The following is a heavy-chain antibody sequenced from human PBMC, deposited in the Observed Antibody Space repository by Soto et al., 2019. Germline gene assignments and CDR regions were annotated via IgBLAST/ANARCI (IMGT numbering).Heavy chain of an antibody. Sequence: QVQLQESGPGLVRPSQTLSLSCTVSGGSISNSANHWSWIRQHPGEGLEWIGYIYYSGGTYYSPSLKCRVTLSIDASKNQFTLKLSSVTAADTAVYYGAKGVRGVPNWFDPWGQGTLVTVSS. CDR3: AKGVRGVPNWFDP. CDR1: GGSISNSANH. D-gene: IGHD3-10*01. CDR2: IYYSGGT. J-gene: IGHJ5*02. V-gene: IGHV4-31*03.